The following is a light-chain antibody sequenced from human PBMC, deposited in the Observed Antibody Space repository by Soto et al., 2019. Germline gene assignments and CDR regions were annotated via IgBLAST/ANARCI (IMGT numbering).Light chain of an antibody. V-gene: IGLV1-44*01. CDR3: ASWDDNLNGPV. CDR1: SSNIGSRT. Sequence: QLVLTQPPSASATPGQRVTISCSGSSSNIGSRTVNWYQQLPGSAPKLLIYYDDMLYSGVSDRFSGSKSGTSASLAISGLQSEDEADYYCASWDDNLNGPVFGRGTKLTVL. CDR2: YDD. J-gene: IGLJ2*01.